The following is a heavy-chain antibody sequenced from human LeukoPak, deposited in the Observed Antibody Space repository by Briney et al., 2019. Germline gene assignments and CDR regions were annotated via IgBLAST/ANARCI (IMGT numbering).Heavy chain of an antibody. V-gene: IGHV3-23*01. J-gene: IGHJ4*02. CDR1: GFTFSSYA. CDR3: AKELVEQQLVHPRWGY. D-gene: IGHD6-13*01. Sequence: PGGSLRLSCAASGFTFSSYAMSWVRQAPGKGLEWVSAISGSGGSTYYADSVKGRFTISRDNSKNTLYLQMNSLRAEDTAVYYCAKELVEQQLVHPRWGYWGQGTLVTVSS. CDR2: ISGSGGST.